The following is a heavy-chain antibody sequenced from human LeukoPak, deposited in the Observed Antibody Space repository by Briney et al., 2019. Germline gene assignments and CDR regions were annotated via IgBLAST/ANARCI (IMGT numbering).Heavy chain of an antibody. CDR2: IYSGGST. J-gene: IGHJ4*02. V-gene: IGHV3-53*01. CDR1: GFTVSSNY. CDR3: ARGSEVVPAAIIGAD. Sequence: GGSLRLSCAASGFTVSSNYVSWVRQAPGKGLEWVSVIYSGGSTYYADSVKGRFTISRDNSKNTLYLQMNSLRAEDTAVYYCARGSEVVPAAIIGADWGQGTLVTVSS. D-gene: IGHD2-2*01.